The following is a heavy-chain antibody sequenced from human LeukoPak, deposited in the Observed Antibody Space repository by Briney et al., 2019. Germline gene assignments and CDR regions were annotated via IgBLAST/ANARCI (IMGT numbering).Heavy chain of an antibody. Sequence: GGSLRLSCTASGFTFSSYSMSWVRQAPGKGLEWVSSISASGINTYYPDSMKGRFTISRDNSKNTLYLQMNSLRAEDTAVYYCAKESRLTVTTSYWGQGTLDTVSS. CDR3: AKESRLTVTTSY. V-gene: IGHV3-23*01. J-gene: IGHJ4*02. D-gene: IGHD4-11*01. CDR1: GFTFSSYS. CDR2: ISASGINT.